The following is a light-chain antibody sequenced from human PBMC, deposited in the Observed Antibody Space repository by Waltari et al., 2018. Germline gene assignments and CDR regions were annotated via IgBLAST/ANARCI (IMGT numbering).Light chain of an antibody. CDR1: SNDIGGYDH. J-gene: IGLJ3*02. V-gene: IGLV2-14*03. CDR3: GSYTGSDAWG. Sequence: QSALTQPASVSGSPGQSLIISCTGTSNDIGGYDHVSWYQQHPGKAPKLIIYDVSDRASGVANRFAGSRSANPASLAISGLLAEDEADYYCGSYTGSDAWGFGGGTK. CDR2: DVS.